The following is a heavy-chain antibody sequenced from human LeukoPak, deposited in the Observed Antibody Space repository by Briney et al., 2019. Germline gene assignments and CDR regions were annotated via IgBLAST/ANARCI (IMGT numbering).Heavy chain of an antibody. V-gene: IGHV3-7*01. Sequence: GGSLTLSCVASAFTFSTDLMSWVSQAPGKGLEWVANIKADGYEKYYVDSVKGRFTISRDNAKNSLYLQMNSLRGEDTAVYYCARDSYSGGIDYWGQGTLVTVSS. CDR2: IKADGYEK. J-gene: IGHJ4*02. CDR1: AFTFSTDL. CDR3: ARDSYSGGIDY. D-gene: IGHD2-15*01.